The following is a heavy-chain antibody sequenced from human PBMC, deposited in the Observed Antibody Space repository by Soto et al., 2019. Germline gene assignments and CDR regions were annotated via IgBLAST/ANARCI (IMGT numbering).Heavy chain of an antibody. CDR3: ATEVLRYFDWFLPPDY. D-gene: IGHD3-9*01. Sequence: GGSLRLSCAASGFTFSDYYMSWIRQAPGKGLEWVSYISGSGHTIYNADSVKGRFTISRDNAKNSLYLQMNSLRAEDTAVYYCATEVLRYFDWFLPPDYWGQGTLVTVSS. CDR1: GFTFSDYY. CDR2: ISGSGHTI. V-gene: IGHV3-11*04. J-gene: IGHJ4*02.